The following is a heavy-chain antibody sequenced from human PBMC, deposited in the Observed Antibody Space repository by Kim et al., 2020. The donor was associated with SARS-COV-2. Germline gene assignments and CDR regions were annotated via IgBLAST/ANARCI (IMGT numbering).Heavy chain of an antibody. V-gene: IGHV1-69*04. J-gene: IGHJ4*02. CDR2: IIPILGIA. CDR1: GCTFSSYD. Sequence: SVKVSCKASGCTFSSYDISWVRQAPGQGLEWMGRIIPILGIANYAQKFQGRVTITPDNSTSTAYMELSSLRSEDTAVYYWARDGVVTVATNTFYYWGAGTLVTLFS. D-gene: IGHD2-21*02. CDR3: ARDGVVTVATNTFYY.